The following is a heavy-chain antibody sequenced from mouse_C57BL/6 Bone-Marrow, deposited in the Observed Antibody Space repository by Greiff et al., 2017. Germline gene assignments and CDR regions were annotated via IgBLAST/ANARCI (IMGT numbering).Heavy chain of an antibody. V-gene: IGHV5-6*01. CDR2: ISSGGSYT. CDR1: GFTFSSYG. J-gene: IGHJ4*01. D-gene: IGHD3-2*01. CDR3: ARLDRGYAMDY. Sequence: EVNVVESGGDLVKPGGFLKLSCAASGFTFSSYGMSWVRQTPDKRLEWVATISSGGSYTYYPDSVKGRFTISRDNAKNTLYLQMSSLKSEDTAMYYCARLDRGYAMDYWGQGTSVTVSS.